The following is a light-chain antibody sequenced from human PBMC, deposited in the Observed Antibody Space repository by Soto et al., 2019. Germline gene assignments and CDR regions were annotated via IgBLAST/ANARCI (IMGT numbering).Light chain of an antibody. Sequence: EIVLTQSPATLSLSPGERATLSCRASQSVRNFLAWYQQKPGQAPRLLIYDASNRATGVPGMFSGSGSGTDFTLTISILEPEDFAVYYCQERSSWPPALSFGGGTKVE. CDR3: QERSSWPPALS. CDR2: DAS. V-gene: IGKV3-11*01. CDR1: QSVRNF. J-gene: IGKJ4*01.